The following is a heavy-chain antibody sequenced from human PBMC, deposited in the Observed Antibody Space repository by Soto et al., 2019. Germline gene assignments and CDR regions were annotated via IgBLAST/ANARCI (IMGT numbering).Heavy chain of an antibody. D-gene: IGHD2-2*01. J-gene: IGHJ6*02. Sequence: AGTLRLSCAASGFTFSIYGMHWVRQAPGKGLERVALISYDGSTKFYADSSKGRFTISRDNSTSTLNLEMNSLSAEDKAVYFFSKDAKKYQYYNHGMDVWGQGTTVTVSS. CDR1: GFTFSIYG. CDR3: SKDAKKYQYYNHGMDV. V-gene: IGHV3-30*18. CDR2: ISYDGSTK.